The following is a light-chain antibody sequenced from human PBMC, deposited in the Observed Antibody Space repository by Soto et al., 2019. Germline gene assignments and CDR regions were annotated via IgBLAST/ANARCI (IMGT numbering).Light chain of an antibody. CDR3: QQYGSSPWT. V-gene: IGKV3-20*01. J-gene: IGKJ1*01. CDR1: QSVSSSY. CDR2: GAC. Sequence: EIVLTQSPGTLSLSPGERATLSCRASQSVSSSYLAWYQQKPGQAPRLLIYGACSRATGIPDRFSGSGSGTDFTLTISRLEPEDFAVYSCQQYGSSPWTFGQGTKVEIK.